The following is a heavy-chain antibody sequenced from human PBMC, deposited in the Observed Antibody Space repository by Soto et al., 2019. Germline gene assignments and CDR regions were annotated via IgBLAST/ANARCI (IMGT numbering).Heavy chain of an antibody. J-gene: IGHJ4*02. CDR2: ISAYNGNT. Sequence: ASVKVSCKASGYTFTSYGISWVRQAPGQGLEWMGWISAYNGNTNNAKKLQGRVTMTTDTSTSTAYMELRSLRSDDTAAYYCARDSYYYDSSGFAFDYWGQGTLVTVSS. V-gene: IGHV1-18*04. CDR1: GYTFTSYG. CDR3: ARDSYYYDSSGFAFDY. D-gene: IGHD3-22*01.